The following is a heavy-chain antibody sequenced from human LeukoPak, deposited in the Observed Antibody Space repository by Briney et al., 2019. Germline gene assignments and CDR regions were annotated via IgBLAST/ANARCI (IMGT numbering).Heavy chain of an antibody. CDR3: ARIRLEYCSGGSCFYYGMDV. CDR1: GGSISSSSYS. Sequence: TASETLSLTCTVSGGSISSSSYSWGWIRQPPGKGLEWVGSIYYGGSTYYNPSLKSRLTISVDTSKNQFSLKLSSVTAADTAVYYCARIRLEYCSGGSCFYYGMDVWGQGTTVTVSS. J-gene: IGHJ6*02. CDR2: IYYGGST. V-gene: IGHV4-39*01. D-gene: IGHD2-15*01.